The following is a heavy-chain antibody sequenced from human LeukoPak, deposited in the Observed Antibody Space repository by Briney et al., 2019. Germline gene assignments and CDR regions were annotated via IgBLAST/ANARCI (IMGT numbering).Heavy chain of an antibody. J-gene: IGHJ4*02. CDR1: GFTFEDYA. CDR3: AKDRGYSGSHYFDY. Sequence: PGGSLRLSCVAFGFTFEDYAIHWVRLAPGKGLEWVSGITWNSGSTGYADSVKGRFTISRDNSKNTLYLQMNSLRAEDTAVYYCAKDRGYSGSHYFDYWGQGTLVTVSS. V-gene: IGHV3-9*01. D-gene: IGHD1-26*01. CDR2: ITWNSGST.